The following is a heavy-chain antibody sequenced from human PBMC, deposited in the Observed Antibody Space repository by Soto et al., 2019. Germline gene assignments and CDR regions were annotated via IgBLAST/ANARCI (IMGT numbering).Heavy chain of an antibody. J-gene: IGHJ4*02. CDR3: ARNDLYYFDY. V-gene: IGHV1-69*01. Sequence: QVQLVQSGAEVKKPGSSVKVSCKASGGTFSSYAISWVRQAPGQGLEWMGGIIPIFGTANNAQKFHVRVRITADESTSTDYTELSSLRSEDTAVYYCARNDLYYFDYWGQGTLVTVSS. CDR2: IIPIFGTA. CDR1: GGTFSSYA. D-gene: IGHD1-1*01.